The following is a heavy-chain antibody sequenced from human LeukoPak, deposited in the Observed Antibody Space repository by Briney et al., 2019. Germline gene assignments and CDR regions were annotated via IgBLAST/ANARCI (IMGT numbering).Heavy chain of an antibody. D-gene: IGHD5-18*01. Sequence: GGSLRLSCSTSGFTFGDHAMSWVRQAPGKGLEWVGFIRSKAYRGTTEYAPSVRGRFSISRDDSNSIAYLQMNTLQTEDTAVYYCARGPIQLWIHNAMDVWGQGTTATVSS. CDR3: ARGPIQLWIHNAMDV. J-gene: IGHJ6*02. V-gene: IGHV3-49*04. CDR2: IRSKAYRGTT. CDR1: GFTFGDHA.